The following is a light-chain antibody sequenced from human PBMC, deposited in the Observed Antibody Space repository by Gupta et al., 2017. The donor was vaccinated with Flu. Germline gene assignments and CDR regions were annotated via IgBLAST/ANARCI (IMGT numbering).Light chain of an antibody. V-gene: IGKV1-39*01. CDR1: QSISTY. CDR3: QQSYNFPRT. CDR2: AAS. J-gene: IGKJ1*01. Sequence: GDRVTITCRAIQSISTYLNWYQQTPGKAPKVLIFAASTLQSGVPSRFRGSGSGTDFTLTISNLQVEDFATYYCQQSYNFPRTFGQGTKVEI.